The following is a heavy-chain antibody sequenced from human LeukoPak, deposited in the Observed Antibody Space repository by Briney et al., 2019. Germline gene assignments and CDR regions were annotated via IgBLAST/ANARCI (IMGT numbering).Heavy chain of an antibody. CDR2: IYYSGST. D-gene: IGHD2-21*01. V-gene: IGHV4-59*01. CDR1: GGSISSYY. CDR3: ARDIVIGSGAGHYFDY. Sequence: KTSETLSLTCTVSGGSISSYYWSWIRQPPGKGLEWIGYIYYSGSTNYNPSLKSRVTISVDTSKNQFSLKLSSVTAADTAVYYCARDIVIGSGAGHYFDYWGQGTLVTVSS. J-gene: IGHJ4*02.